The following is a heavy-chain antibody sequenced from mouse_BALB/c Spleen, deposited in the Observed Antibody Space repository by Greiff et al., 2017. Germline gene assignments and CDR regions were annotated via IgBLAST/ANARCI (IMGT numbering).Heavy chain of an antibody. CDR2: ISSGSSTI. Sequence: EVKLVESGGGLVQPGGSRKLSCAASGFTFSSFGMHWVRQAPEKGLEWVAYISSGSSTIYYADTVKGRFTISRDNPKNTLFLQMTSLRSEDTAVYYYATGRDGSSPRAMDYWGQGTPVTVSS. CDR1: GFTFSSFG. V-gene: IGHV5-17*02. D-gene: IGHD1-1*01. J-gene: IGHJ4*01. CDR3: ATGRDGSSPRAMDY.